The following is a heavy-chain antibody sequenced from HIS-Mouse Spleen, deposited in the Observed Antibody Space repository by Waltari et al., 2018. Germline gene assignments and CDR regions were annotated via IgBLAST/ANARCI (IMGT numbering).Heavy chain of an antibody. CDR2: INPNSGGT. V-gene: IGHV1-2*02. CDR3: ARDQDSLGY. CDR1: VYTFPGAY. J-gene: IGHJ4*02. Sequence: QVQLVQSGAEVKKPGASVAVSCKAAVYTFPGAYMLWVRQAPGQGLEWMGWINPNSGGTNYAQKFQGRVTMTRDTSISTAYMELSRLRSDDTAVYYCARDQDSLGYWGQGTLVTVSS. D-gene: IGHD2-15*01.